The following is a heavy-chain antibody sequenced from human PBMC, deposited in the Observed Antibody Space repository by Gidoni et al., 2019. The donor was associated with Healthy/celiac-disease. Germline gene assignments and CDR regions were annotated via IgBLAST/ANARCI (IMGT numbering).Heavy chain of an antibody. J-gene: IGHJ4*02. D-gene: IGHD2-15*01. CDR3: ARDSVGPVVVVAATRIDY. Sequence: QVQLVQSGSELKKPGASVKVSCTASGYTFTSSAMNWVRQAPGQGLEWMGWINTNTGNPTYAQGFTGRFVFSLDTSVSTAYLQISSLKAEDTAVYYCARDSVGPVVVVAATRIDYWGQGTLVTVSS. CDR1: GYTFTSSA. CDR2: INTNTGNP. V-gene: IGHV7-4-1*02.